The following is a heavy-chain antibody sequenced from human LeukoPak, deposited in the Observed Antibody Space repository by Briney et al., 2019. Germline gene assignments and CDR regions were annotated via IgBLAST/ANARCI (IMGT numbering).Heavy chain of an antibody. V-gene: IGHV3-21*01. Sequence: GGSLRLSCAASGFTFSSYNMNWVRQAPGKGLEWVSSISRSNNYIYYADSVRGRFTISRDNAKNSLYLQMNSLRAEDTAVYYCAKEPAVHLDYWGQGTLVTVSS. CDR1: GFTFSSYN. J-gene: IGHJ4*02. CDR2: ISRSNNYI. CDR3: AKEPAVHLDY.